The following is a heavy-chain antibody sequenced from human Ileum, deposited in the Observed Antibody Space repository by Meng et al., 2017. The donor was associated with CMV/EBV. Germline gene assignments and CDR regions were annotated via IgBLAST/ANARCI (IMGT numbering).Heavy chain of an antibody. Sequence: GESLKISCAASGFPFSTFDMSWVRQAPGKGLEWVSVIYGRDGSTFYADSVRGRFTISKDNSDNRLHLQMNSLRVEDTALYYCTKGAWVDYLGQRTLVTVSS. V-gene: IGHV3-23*01. CDR2: IYGRDGST. CDR1: GFPFSTFD. D-gene: IGHD1-26*01. J-gene: IGHJ4*02. CDR3: TKGAWVDY.